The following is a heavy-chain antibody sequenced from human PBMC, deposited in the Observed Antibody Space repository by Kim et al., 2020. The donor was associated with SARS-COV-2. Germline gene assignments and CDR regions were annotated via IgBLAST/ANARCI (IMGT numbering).Heavy chain of an antibody. J-gene: IGHJ6*03. CDR2: T. V-gene: IGHV1-2*02. D-gene: IGHD5-12*01. CDR3: AKARDYFYYMDV. Sequence: TRYAQKFQGRVTMTRDTSISTAYMEMSSLRLDDTAVYYCAKARDYFYYMDVWGQGTTVSVSS.